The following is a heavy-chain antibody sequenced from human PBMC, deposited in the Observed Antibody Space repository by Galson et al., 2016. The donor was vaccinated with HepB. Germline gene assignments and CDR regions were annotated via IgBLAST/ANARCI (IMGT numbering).Heavy chain of an antibody. D-gene: IGHD3-22*01. V-gene: IGHV3-53*01. Sequence: SLRLSCAASGFIVSGNHMTWVRQAPGKGLEWVSIIYSGTVTNYGDSVKGRFTISRDNSKNRVYLEMNDLRAEDTALYFCARGPYESRGLYFDYWGQGTLVAVSS. J-gene: IGHJ4*02. CDR2: IYSGTVT. CDR1: GFIVSGNH. CDR3: ARGPYESRGLYFDY.